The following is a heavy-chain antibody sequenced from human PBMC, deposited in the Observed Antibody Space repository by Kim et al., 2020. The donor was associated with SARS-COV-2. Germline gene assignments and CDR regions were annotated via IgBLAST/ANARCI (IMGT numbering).Heavy chain of an antibody. Sequence: GGSLRLSCAASGFTFSSYAMHWVRQAPGKGLEWVAVIWYDGSNKYYADSVKGRFTISRDNSKNTLYLQMNSLRAEDTAVYYCAKLSGKNPLDYWGQGTLVTVSS. CDR2: IWYDGSNK. D-gene: IGHD3-10*01. CDR3: AKLSGKNPLDY. J-gene: IGHJ4*02. V-gene: IGHV3-33*06. CDR1: GFTFSSYA.